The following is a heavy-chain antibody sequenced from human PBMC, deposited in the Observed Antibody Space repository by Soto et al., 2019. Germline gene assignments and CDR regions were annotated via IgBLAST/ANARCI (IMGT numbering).Heavy chain of an antibody. V-gene: IGHV4-59*01. CDR1: VGSISSYY. Sequence: PSETLSLTCTLSVGSISSYYCSWIWQPPWKGLEWIGYIYSSGSTNYNPSLKSRVTISLDTSKNQFSLKLSSVTAADTPVYYWAFTNYDILTGDNWFDPWGQGARVT. CDR3: AFTNYDILTGDNWFDP. CDR2: IYSSGST. D-gene: IGHD3-9*01. J-gene: IGHJ5*02.